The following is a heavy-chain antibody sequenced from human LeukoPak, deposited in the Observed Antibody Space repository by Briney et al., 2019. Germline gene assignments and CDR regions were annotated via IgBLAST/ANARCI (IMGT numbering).Heavy chain of an antibody. V-gene: IGHV1-46*01. CDR3: TRDPPGYGDYVFDY. CDR1: GYTFTSYY. J-gene: IGHJ4*02. CDR2: INPNGGST. Sequence: ASVKVSCKASGYTFTSYYMHWVRQAPGQGLEWMGIINPNGGSTSYAQKFQDRVTMTRDTSTSTVYMELSSLRSEDTAVYFCTRDPPGYGDYVFDYWGQGTLVTVSS. D-gene: IGHD4-17*01.